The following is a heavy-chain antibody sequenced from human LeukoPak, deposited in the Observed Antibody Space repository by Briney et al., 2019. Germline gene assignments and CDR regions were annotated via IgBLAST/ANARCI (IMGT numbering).Heavy chain of an antibody. V-gene: IGHV1-18*01. J-gene: IGHJ4*02. CDR2: ISAYDGHT. CDR3: ARACRANCQEGFDY. CDR1: GYTFTSYG. D-gene: IGHD1-1*01. Sequence: ASVKVSCKASGYTFTSYGVSWVRQAPGQGLEWMAWISAYDGHTKFEQKHQDRLTMTTDTSTNTAYMELKSLRSDDTAIYYWARACRANCQEGFDYWARGPLVPVSS.